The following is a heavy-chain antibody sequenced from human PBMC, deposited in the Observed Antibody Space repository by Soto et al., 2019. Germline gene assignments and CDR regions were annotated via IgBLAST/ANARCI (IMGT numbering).Heavy chain of an antibody. CDR1: GFTFSSYA. CDR2: ISYDGSNK. Sequence: PGGSLRLSCAASGFTFSSYAMHWVRQAPGKGLEWVAVISYDGSNKCYADSVKGRFTISRDNSKNTLYLQMNSLRAEDTAVYYCARDRNEVVVVAAQNYGMDVWGQGTTVTVSS. V-gene: IGHV3-30-3*01. J-gene: IGHJ6*02. CDR3: ARDRNEVVVVAAQNYGMDV. D-gene: IGHD2-15*01.